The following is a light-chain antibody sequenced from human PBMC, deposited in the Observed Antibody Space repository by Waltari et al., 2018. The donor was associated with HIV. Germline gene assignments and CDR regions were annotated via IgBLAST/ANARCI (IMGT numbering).Light chain of an antibody. CDR1: TSDVVGYNY. J-gene: IGLJ1*01. Sequence: QSSLTQPAAVSASPGQSITISCTGTTSDVVGYNYVSCYQQHPDKPPNLVVYEVTNRPSGISIRFSGSKSGNTASLTISGLQAEDEADYYCSSYTSRNTRVFGTGTKVTVL. CDR3: SSYTSRNTRV. V-gene: IGLV2-14*01. CDR2: EVT.